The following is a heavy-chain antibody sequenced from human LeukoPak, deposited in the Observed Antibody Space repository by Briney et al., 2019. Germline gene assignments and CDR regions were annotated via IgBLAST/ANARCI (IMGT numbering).Heavy chain of an antibody. V-gene: IGHV4-34*01. D-gene: IGHD4-23*01. CDR1: GGSFSGYY. J-gene: IGHJ4*02. Sequence: SETLSLTCAVYGGSFSGYYWSWIRQPPGKGLEWIGEINHSGSTNYNPSLKSRVTISVDTSKNQYSLKLSSVTAADTAVYYCARLTVVKDYWGQGTLVTVSS. CDR3: ARLTVVKDY. CDR2: INHSGST.